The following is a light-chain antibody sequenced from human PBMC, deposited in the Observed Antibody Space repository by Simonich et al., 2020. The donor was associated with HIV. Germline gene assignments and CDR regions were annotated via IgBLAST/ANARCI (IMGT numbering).Light chain of an antibody. Sequence: SYELTQPPSVSVSPGQTARITSSGDALPKQYAYWYQQKPGQAPVLVIDKDSERPSGIPKRFSGSKSGTSASLAISGLRSEDEADYYCAAWDDSLSGWVFGGGTKLTVL. CDR1: ALPKQY. CDR2: KDS. V-gene: IGLV3-25*02. J-gene: IGLJ3*02. CDR3: AAWDDSLSGWV.